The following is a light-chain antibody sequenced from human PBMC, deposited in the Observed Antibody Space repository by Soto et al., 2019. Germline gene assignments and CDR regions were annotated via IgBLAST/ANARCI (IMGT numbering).Light chain of an antibody. CDR2: SNN. CDR1: SSNIGRNT. V-gene: IGLV1-44*01. Sequence: QSVLTQPPSASGTPGQRVTISCSGSSSNIGRNTVNWYQQLPGTAPKLLIYSNNQRPSGVPDRFSGSKSGTSVSLAISGLQSEDEADYYCAAWDDSLNAVVFGGWTKLTVL. CDR3: AAWDDSLNAVV. J-gene: IGLJ2*01.